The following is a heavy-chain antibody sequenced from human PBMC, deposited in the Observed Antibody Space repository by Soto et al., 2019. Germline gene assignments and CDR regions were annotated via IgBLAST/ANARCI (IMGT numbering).Heavy chain of an antibody. Sequence: PGGSLRLSCAGSGFTFSAFWMSWVRQAPGGRLEWVANIKPDGSDTFYVDSVKGRFTIFRDNAENLVYLQINSLRVEDTAVYYCAAWPRSSWFDYWGQGTLVTVSS. J-gene: IGHJ4*02. CDR3: AAWPRSSWFDY. V-gene: IGHV3-7*05. D-gene: IGHD6-13*01. CDR2: IKPDGSDT. CDR1: GFTFSAFW.